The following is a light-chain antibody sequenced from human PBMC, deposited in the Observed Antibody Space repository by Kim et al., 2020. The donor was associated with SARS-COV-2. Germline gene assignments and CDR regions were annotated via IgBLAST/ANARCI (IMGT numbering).Light chain of an antibody. Sequence: GQSITISCTGTSSDVGGYNYVSWYQQHPGKAPKLMIYDVNNRPSGVSNRFSGSKSGNTASLTISGLQAEDEADYYCSSYTSSSTGVFVGGTQLTV. J-gene: IGLJ3*02. CDR3: SSYTSSSTGV. V-gene: IGLV2-14*03. CDR2: DVN. CDR1: SSDVGGYNY.